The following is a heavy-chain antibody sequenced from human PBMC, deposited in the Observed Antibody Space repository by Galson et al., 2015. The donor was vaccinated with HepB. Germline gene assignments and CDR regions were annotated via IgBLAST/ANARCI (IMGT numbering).Heavy chain of an antibody. CDR2: IYYSGSA. V-gene: IGHV4-59*01. D-gene: IGHD3-3*01. J-gene: IGHJ4*02. CDR1: GGSFSGYY. Sequence: SETLSLTCAVYGGSFSGYYWSWIRQPPGKGLEWIGYIYYSGSAKYNPSLKSRVTISVDTSENQVSLKLTSVTAADTAIYYCARDRGGSGYYSAYWGQGILVTVSS. CDR3: ARDRGGSGYYSAY.